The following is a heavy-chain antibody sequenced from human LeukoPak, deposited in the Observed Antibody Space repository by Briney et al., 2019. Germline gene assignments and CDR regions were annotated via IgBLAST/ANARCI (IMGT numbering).Heavy chain of an antibody. V-gene: IGHV1-46*01. Sequence: PGASVKVSCKASGYTFTSYYMHWVRQAPGQGLEWMGIINPSGDSTSYAQKFQGRVTMTRDTSTSTVYMELSSLRSEDTAVYYCARFRTGRAFDIWGQGTMVTVSS. CDR1: GYTFTSYY. CDR3: ARFRTGRAFDI. CDR2: INPSGDST. J-gene: IGHJ3*02. D-gene: IGHD3/OR15-3a*01.